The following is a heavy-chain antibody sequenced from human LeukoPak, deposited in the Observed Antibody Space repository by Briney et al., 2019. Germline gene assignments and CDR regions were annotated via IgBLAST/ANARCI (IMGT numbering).Heavy chain of an antibody. CDR1: GFTFSSYA. J-gene: IGHJ4*02. CDR3: AKGGGYSGYDHYFDY. CDR2: ISGSGGST. D-gene: IGHD5-12*01. V-gene: IGHV3-23*01. Sequence: PGGSLRLSYAASGFTFSSYAMSWVRQAPGKGLEWVSAISGSGGSTYYADSVKGRFTISRDNSKNTLYLQMNSLRAEDTAVYYCAKGGGYSGYDHYFDYWGQGTLVTVSS.